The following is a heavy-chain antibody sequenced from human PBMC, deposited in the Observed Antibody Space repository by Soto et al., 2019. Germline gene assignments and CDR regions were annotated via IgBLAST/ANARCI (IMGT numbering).Heavy chain of an antibody. V-gene: IGHV3-23*01. CDR3: AKDPVFGGVIPYYFDY. J-gene: IGHJ4*02. D-gene: IGHD3-10*01. CDR1: GFTFSSYA. CDR2: ISGSGGST. Sequence: GGSLRLSCAASGFTFSSYAMSWVRQAPGKGLEWVSAISGSGGSTYYADSVKGRFTISRDNSKNTLYLQMNSLRAEDTAVCYCAKDPVFGGVIPYYFDYWGQGTLVTVSS.